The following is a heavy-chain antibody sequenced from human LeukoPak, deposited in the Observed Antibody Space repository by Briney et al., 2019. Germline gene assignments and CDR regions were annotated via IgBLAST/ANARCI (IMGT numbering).Heavy chain of an antibody. CDR2: IYSGGST. CDR1: GFTVSSNY. Sequence: PGGSLRLSCEASGFTVSSNYMGWVRQAPGKGLEWVSVIYSGGSTYYADSVKGRFTISRDNSKNTLYLQMNSLRAEDTAVYYCARDRAEGPYYYYYYGMDVWGQGTTVTVSS. J-gene: IGHJ6*02. V-gene: IGHV3-53*01. CDR3: ARDRAEGPYYYYYYGMDV.